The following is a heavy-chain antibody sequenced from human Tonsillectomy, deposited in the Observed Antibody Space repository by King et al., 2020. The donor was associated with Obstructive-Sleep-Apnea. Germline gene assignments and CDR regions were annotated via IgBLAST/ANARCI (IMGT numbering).Heavy chain of an antibody. J-gene: IGHJ6*02. CDR1: GGSISSYY. CDR3: ARVLGYCSGGSCYDSYYYGMDV. CDR2: IYYSGST. D-gene: IGHD2-15*01. V-gene: IGHV4-59*01. Sequence: QLQESGPGLVKPSETLSLTCTVSGGSISSYYWSWIRQPPGKGLEWIGYIYYSGSTNYNPSLKSRVTISVDTSKNQFSLKLSSVTAADTAVYYCARVLGYCSGGSCYDSYYYGMDVWGQGTTVTVSS.